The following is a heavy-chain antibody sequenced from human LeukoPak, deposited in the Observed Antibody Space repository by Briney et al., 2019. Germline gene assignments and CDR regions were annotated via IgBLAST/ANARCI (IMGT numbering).Heavy chain of an antibody. J-gene: IGHJ4*02. CDR2: ISSSGSTI. CDR1: GFTFSSYE. Sequence: PGGSLRLSCAASGFTFSSYEMNWVRRAPGKGLEWVSYISSSGSTIYYADSVKGRFTISRDNSKNTLYLQMSSLRPEDTAVYYCVKDDSYYYDRSARDSWGQGTLVTVSS. CDR3: VKDDSYYYDRSARDS. D-gene: IGHD3-22*01. V-gene: IGHV3-48*03.